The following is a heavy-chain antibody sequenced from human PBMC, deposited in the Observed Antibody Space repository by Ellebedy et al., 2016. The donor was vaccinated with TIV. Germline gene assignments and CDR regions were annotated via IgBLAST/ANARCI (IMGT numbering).Heavy chain of an antibody. CDR1: GFTFSSYA. CDR2: ISGSGGST. V-gene: IGHV3-23*01. CDR3: AKDQSSGYHYWDY. Sequence: GGSLRLXXAASGFTFSSYAMSWVRQAPGKGLEWVSAISGSGGSTYYADSVKGRFTISRDNSKSTLYLQMNSLRAEDTAVYYCAKDQSSGYHYWDYWGQGTLVTVSS. J-gene: IGHJ4*02. D-gene: IGHD3-22*01.